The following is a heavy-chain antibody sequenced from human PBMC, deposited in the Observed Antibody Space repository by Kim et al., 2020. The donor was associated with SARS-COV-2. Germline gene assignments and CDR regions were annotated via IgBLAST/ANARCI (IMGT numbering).Heavy chain of an antibody. CDR3: ARVDLRQGIQAY. V-gene: IGHV4-59*13. Sequence: SETLSLTCTVSGGSISSYYWSWIRQPPGKGLEWIGYIYYSGSTNYNPSLKSRVTISVDTSKNQFSLKLSSVTAADTAVYYCARVDLRQGIQAYWGQGTLVTVSS. CDR2: IYYSGST. CDR1: GGSISSYY. J-gene: IGHJ4*02.